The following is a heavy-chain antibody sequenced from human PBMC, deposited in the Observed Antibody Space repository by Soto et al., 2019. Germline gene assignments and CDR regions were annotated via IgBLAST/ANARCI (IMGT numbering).Heavy chain of an antibody. CDR2: IYYSGST. CDR3: AREDSRGYNFFDY. V-gene: IGHV4-59*01. J-gene: IGHJ4*02. Sequence: TSETLSLTCTVSGGSISSYYWSWIRQPPGKGLEWIGYIYYSGSTSYNPSLKSRLTISVDTSKNQFSLRLTSVTAADTAVYYCAREDSRGYNFFDYWGQETLVTVSS. D-gene: IGHD3-22*01. CDR1: GGSISSYY.